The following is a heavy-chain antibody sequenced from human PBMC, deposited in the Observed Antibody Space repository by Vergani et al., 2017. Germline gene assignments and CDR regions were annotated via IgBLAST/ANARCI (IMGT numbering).Heavy chain of an antibody. D-gene: IGHD4-17*01. CDR1: GGTFSSYA. V-gene: IGHV1-69*18. J-gene: IGHJ4*02. CDR2: SIPIFGTA. Sequence: QVQLVQSGAEVKKPGSSVKVSCKASGGTFSSYAISWVRQAPGQGLEWMGRSIPIFGTANYAQQFQGRVTITEDESTSTAYMELSSLRSDDTAVYYCAKGGGVTTVTEFDYWGQGPLVTVSS. CDR3: AKGGGVTTVTEFDY.